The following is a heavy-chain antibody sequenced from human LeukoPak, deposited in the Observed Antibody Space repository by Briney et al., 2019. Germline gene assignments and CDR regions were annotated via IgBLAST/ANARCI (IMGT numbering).Heavy chain of an antibody. J-gene: IGHJ4*02. D-gene: IGHD6-13*01. CDR2: ISSSSSYI. CDR1: GFTFSSYS. CDR3: ARAAAAGTKVDY. V-gene: IGHV3-21*01. Sequence: GGSLRLSRAASGFTFSSYSMNWVRQAPGKELEGVSSISSSSSYIYYADSVKGRFTISRDNAKNSLYLQMNSLRAEDTAVYYCARAAAAGTKVDYWGQGTLVTVSS.